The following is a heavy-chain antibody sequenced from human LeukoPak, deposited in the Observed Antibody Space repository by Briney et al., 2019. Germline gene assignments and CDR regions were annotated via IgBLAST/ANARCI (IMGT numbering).Heavy chain of an antibody. V-gene: IGHV3-23*01. CDR3: AKWGDYDILTGYYVSDF. CDR2: ITGSGDTT. CDR1: GFIFRNYA. J-gene: IGHJ4*02. D-gene: IGHD3-9*01. Sequence: GGSLRLSCAASGFIFRNYAMSWVRQAPGKGLQWVAAITGSGDTTYYGYSVMGRFTISRDNSKNTLYLEVNTLRADDTAVYYCAKWGDYDILTGYYVSDFWGQGTLVTVSS.